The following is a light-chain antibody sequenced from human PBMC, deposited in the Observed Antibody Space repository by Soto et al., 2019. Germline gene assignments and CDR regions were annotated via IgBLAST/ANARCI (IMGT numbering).Light chain of an antibody. CDR1: QGISSY. J-gene: IGKJ4*01. CDR2: AAS. V-gene: IGKV1-9*01. Sequence: QLTQSPSSLSASVGDRVTITCRARQGISSYLAWYQQKPGKVPKLLISAASTLESGVPLRFSGGGFGTDFTLTISSLQPEDFATYYCQQLYRYPLSFGGGTKVEIK. CDR3: QQLYRYPLS.